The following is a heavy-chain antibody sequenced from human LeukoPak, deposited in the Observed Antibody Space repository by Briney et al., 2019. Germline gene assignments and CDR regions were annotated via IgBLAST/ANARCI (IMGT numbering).Heavy chain of an antibody. CDR3: ARGDHDFWSGYYMGSSMDV. D-gene: IGHD3-3*01. CDR1: GGSFSGYY. CDR2: INHSGST. V-gene: IGHV4-34*01. Sequence: SETLSLTCAVYGGSFSGYYWSWIRQPPGKGLEWIGEINHSGSTNYNPSLKSRVTISVDTSKNQFSLKLSSVTAADTAVYYCARGDHDFWSGYYMGSSMDVWGQGTTVTVSS. J-gene: IGHJ6*02.